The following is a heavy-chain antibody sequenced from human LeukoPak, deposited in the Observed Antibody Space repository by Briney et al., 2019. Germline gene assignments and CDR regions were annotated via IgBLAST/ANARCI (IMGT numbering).Heavy chain of an antibody. CDR3: ARRVRTMVRGVIRWFDP. J-gene: IGHJ5*02. CDR2: INHSGST. V-gene: IGHV4-34*01. Sequence: PSETLSLTCAVYGGSFSGYYWSWIRQPPGKGLEWIGEINHSGSTNYNPSLKSRVTISVDTSKNQFSLKLSSVTAADTAVYYCARRVRTMVRGVIRWFDPWGQGTLVTVSS. D-gene: IGHD3-10*01. CDR1: GGSFSGYY.